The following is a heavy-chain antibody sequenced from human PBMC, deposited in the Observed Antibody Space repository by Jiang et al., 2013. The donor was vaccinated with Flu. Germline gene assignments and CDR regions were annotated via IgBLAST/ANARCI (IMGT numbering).Heavy chain of an antibody. CDR1: GGSISSYY. CDR3: AGRSGATGSIDI. J-gene: IGHJ3*02. CDR2: IYYSGST. V-gene: IGHV4-59*01. Sequence: GSGLVKPSETLSLTCTVSGGSISSYYWSWIRQPPGKGLEWIGYIYYSGSTNYNPSLKSRVTISVDTSKNQFSLKLSSVTAADTAVYYCAGRSGATGSIDIWGQGTMVTVSS. D-gene: IGHD1-26*01.